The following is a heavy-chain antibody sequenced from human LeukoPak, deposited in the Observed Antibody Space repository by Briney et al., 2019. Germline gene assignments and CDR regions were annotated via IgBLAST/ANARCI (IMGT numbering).Heavy chain of an antibody. CDR1: GFTFSTYG. CDR2: IRYDGTDK. Sequence: AGSLTLSCAASGFTFSTYGMHWVRQAPGKGLEWMAFIRYDGTDKYYPDSVNGRFTISRDDSNNTLYPQMNSLRAEDTAVYYCAKGSFHCASSTCPQFYYYMDVWGKGATVTVSS. V-gene: IGHV3-30*02. D-gene: IGHD2/OR15-2a*01. CDR3: AKGSFHCASSTCPQFYYYMDV. J-gene: IGHJ6*03.